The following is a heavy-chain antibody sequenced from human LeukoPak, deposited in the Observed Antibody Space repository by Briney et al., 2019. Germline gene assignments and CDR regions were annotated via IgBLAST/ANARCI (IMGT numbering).Heavy chain of an antibody. Sequence: GGSLRLSCAASGFPFSDYSMNWVRQAPGKGLVWVSRSNSDGRSTNYADSVKGRFTISRDNAKNTLYLQMNSVRAEDTAVYYCARGGMYSTSSHFDFWGQGTPVTISA. CDR1: GFPFSDYS. D-gene: IGHD6-6*01. CDR3: ARGGMYSTSSHFDF. V-gene: IGHV3-74*01. J-gene: IGHJ4*02. CDR2: SNSDGRST.